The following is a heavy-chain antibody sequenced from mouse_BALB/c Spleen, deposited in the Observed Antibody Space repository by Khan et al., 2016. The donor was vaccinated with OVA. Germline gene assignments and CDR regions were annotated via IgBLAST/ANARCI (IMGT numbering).Heavy chain of an antibody. CDR1: GLSLTTYR. V-gene: IGHV2-9*02. D-gene: IGHD1-3*01. J-gene: IGHJ2*01. CDR3: ARLEDI. Sequence: APLQESGPGLVAPSQSLSITCPASGLSLTTYRVHWLPPPPGQGSDWLGVIWAGGSTNYNSALMSRLSISKDNSKSQVFLKMNSLQTDDTAMYYCARLEDIWGQGTTLTVSS. CDR2: IWAGGST.